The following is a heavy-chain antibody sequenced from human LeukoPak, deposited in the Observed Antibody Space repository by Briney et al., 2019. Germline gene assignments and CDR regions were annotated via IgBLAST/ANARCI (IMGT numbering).Heavy chain of an antibody. CDR2: IYYSGST. Sequence: SETLSLTCTVSGGSISSSSYYWGWIRQPPGKGLEWIGSIYYSGSTCYNPSLKSRVTISVDTSKNQFSLKLSSVTAADTAVYYCARGDTAMVNFDYWGQGTLVTVSS. CDR1: GGSISSSSYY. J-gene: IGHJ4*02. D-gene: IGHD5-18*01. V-gene: IGHV4-39*01. CDR3: ARGDTAMVNFDY.